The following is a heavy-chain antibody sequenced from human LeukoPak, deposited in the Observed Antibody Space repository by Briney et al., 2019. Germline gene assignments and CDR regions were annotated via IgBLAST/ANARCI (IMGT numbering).Heavy chain of an antibody. V-gene: IGHV3-23*01. CDR3: AKRIQSAMATGY. CDR2: ISGSGGST. D-gene: IGHD5-18*01. J-gene: IGHJ4*02. Sequence: GGSLRLSCAASGLTFSNSALSGVRQAPGKGLEGVSDISGSGGSTYYADSVKGRFTISRDNSKNTLYLQMNSLRAEDTAVYYCAKRIQSAMATGYWGQGTLVTVSS. CDR1: GLTFSNSA.